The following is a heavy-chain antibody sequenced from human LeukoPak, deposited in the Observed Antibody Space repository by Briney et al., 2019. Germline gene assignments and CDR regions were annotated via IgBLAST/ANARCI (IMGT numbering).Heavy chain of an antibody. CDR1: GFTFSDYY. D-gene: IGHD6-19*01. V-gene: IGHV4-34*01. CDR2: INHSGST. J-gene: IGHJ4*02. Sequence: LRLSCAASGFTFSDYYMSWIRQPPGKGLEWIGEINHSGSTNYNPSLKSRVTISVDTSKNQFSLKLSSVTAADTAVYYCARGSSGWSRKLFDYWGQGTLVTVSS. CDR3: ARGSSGWSRKLFDY.